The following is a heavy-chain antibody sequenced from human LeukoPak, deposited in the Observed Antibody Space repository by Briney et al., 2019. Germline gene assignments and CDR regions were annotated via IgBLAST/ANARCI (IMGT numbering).Heavy chain of an antibody. CDR3: ARDLIKYCSSTSCYTGNWFDP. D-gene: IGHD2-2*02. CDR1: GYTFTGYY. J-gene: IGHJ5*02. V-gene: IGHV1-2*02. CDR2: INPNSGGT. Sequence: ASVKVSCKASGYTFTGYYMHWVRQAPGQGLEWMGWINPNSGGTNYAQKFQGRVTMTRDTSISTAYMELSRLRSDDTAVYYCARDLIKYCSSTSCYTGNWFDPWGQGTLVTASS.